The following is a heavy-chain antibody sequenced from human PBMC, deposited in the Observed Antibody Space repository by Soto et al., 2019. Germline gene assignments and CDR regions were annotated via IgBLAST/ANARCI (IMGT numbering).Heavy chain of an antibody. Sequence: SVKVSCKASGGTFSSYVISWVRLAPGQGLEWMGGIIPVFGTTNYAQKFQGRVTITADESTRTAYMELSSLRSEDTAVYYCAKETRPYGGLADYWGQGTLVTSPQ. CDR1: GGTFSSYV. V-gene: IGHV1-69*13. J-gene: IGHJ4*02. CDR2: IIPVFGTT. CDR3: AKETRPYGGLADY. D-gene: IGHD4-17*01.